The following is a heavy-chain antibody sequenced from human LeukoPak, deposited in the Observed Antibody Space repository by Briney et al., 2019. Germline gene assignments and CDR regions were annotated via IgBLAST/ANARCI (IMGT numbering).Heavy chain of an antibody. CDR2: IYTTGDT. V-gene: IGHV4-4*07. Sequence: SETLSLTCTVSSGSIRSYHWAWIRQPAGKTLEWLGRIYTTGDTDYNPSLKSRVTMSVDTSKNQFSLNLRSVTTADTAFYYCARNGYTKSWTHLDCWGQGISVSVAS. D-gene: IGHD3/OR15-3a*01. J-gene: IGHJ4*02. CDR1: SGSIRSYH. CDR3: ARNGYTKSWTHLDC.